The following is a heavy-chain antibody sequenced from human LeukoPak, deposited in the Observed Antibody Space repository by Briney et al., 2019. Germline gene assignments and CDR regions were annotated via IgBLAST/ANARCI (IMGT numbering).Heavy chain of an antibody. CDR3: AKDPSVVVPAAPPDY. Sequence: LGGSLRLSCAASGFTFSSYAMSRVRQAPGKGLEWVSAISGSGGSTYYADSVKGRFTISRDNSKDTLYLQMNSLRAEDTAVYYCAKDPSVVVPAAPPDYWGQGTLVTVSS. D-gene: IGHD2-2*01. CDR1: GFTFSSYA. CDR2: ISGSGGST. V-gene: IGHV3-23*01. J-gene: IGHJ4*02.